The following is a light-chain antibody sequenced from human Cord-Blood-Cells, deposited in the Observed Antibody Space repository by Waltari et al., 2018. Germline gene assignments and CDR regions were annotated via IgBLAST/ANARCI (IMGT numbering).Light chain of an antibody. CDR1: QSISSW. CDR2: KAS. V-gene: IGKV1-5*03. Sequence: DIQMTQSPSTLSASVGDRVTITCRASQSISSWFAWYQQKPGKAPKLLIYKASSLESGVPSRFSGSGSGTEVSLTISSLQPDDFATYYCQQYNSYWTFGQGTKVEIK. CDR3: QQYNSYWT. J-gene: IGKJ1*01.